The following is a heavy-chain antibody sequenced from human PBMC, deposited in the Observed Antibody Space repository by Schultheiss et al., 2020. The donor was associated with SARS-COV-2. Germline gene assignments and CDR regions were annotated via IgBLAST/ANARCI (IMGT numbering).Heavy chain of an antibody. CDR2: IYYSGST. CDR3: GRGLDRAKLGY. CDR1: GGSISSYN. J-gene: IGHJ4*02. V-gene: IGHV4-59*05. D-gene: IGHD5-18*01. Sequence: SETLSLTCTVSGGSISSYNLTWIRQPPGKGLEWIGSIYYSGSTYYNPSLKSRVTISVDTSKNQFSLRVRSVTAADTAVYYCGRGLDRAKLGYWGQGTLVTVSS.